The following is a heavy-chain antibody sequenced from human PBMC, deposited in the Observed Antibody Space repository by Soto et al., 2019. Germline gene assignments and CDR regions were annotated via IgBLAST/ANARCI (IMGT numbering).Heavy chain of an antibody. CDR1: GFNFRGYS. CDR3: VKKVVGTALDY. J-gene: IGHJ4*02. V-gene: IGHV3-30*18. D-gene: IGHD1-7*01. CDR2: ISYDGGNK. Sequence: GGSLRLSCAASGFNFRGYSMNWVRQAPGKGLEWVALISYDGGNKYYADSVKGRFSISRDNANNTLYLQINSLRPEDTAVYYCVKKVVGTALDYWGQGTLVTV.